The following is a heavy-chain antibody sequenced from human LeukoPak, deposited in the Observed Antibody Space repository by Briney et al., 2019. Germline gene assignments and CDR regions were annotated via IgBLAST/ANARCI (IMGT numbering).Heavy chain of an antibody. Sequence: GGSLRLSCAASGFTFSSYAMHWVRQAPGKGLEWVAVISYDRSNKYYADSVKGRFTISRDNSKNTLYLQMNSLRAEDTAVYYCARDPPYYDILTGYSYYFDYWGQGTLVTVSS. J-gene: IGHJ4*02. D-gene: IGHD3-9*01. CDR1: GFTFSSYA. CDR3: ARDPPYYDILTGYSYYFDY. V-gene: IGHV3-30-3*01. CDR2: ISYDRSNK.